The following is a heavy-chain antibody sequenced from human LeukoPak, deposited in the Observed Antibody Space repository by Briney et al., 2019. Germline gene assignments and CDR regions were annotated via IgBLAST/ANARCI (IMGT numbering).Heavy chain of an antibody. D-gene: IGHD2-2*01. CDR3: AREGPGATPFDY. J-gene: IGHJ4*02. V-gene: IGHV4-4*07. CDR2: IYSRGSA. CDR1: GVSISSHY. Sequence: SETLSLTCDVSGVSISSHYWNWIRQPAGKGLEWIGRIYSRGSADYNPSLKSRVIMSADTSKNQCSLKVMSVTAADTAVYYCAREGPGATPFDYWGQGTLVTVSS.